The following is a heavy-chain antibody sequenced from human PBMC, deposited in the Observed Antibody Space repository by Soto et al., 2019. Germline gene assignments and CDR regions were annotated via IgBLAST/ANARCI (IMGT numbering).Heavy chain of an antibody. V-gene: IGHV3-30-3*01. D-gene: IGHD4-17*01. CDR2: ISYDGSNK. CDR3: ARERSHSSSLYLDY. CDR1: GFTFSNYA. Sequence: QVQLVESGGGVVQPGRSLRLSCAASGFTFSNYAMHWVRQAPGKGLEWVAVISYDGSNKYYADSVKGRFTISRDNSKNTVYLQMNSLRAEDTAVYYCARERSHSSSLYLDYWGQGTLGTVSS. J-gene: IGHJ4*02.